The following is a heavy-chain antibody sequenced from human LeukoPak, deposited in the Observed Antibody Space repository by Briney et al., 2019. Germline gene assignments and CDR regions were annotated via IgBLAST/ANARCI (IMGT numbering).Heavy chain of an antibody. V-gene: IGHV1-8*01. CDR3: ARAHYDILTGYDDAFDI. D-gene: IGHD3-9*01. Sequence: GASVKVSCKASGYTFTSYDINWVRRATGQGLGWMGWMNTNSGNTGYAQKFQGRVTMTRNYSISTAYTELSSLRSEDTAVYYCARAHYDILTGYDDAFDIWGQGTMVTVSS. CDR1: GYTFTSYD. CDR2: MNTNSGNT. J-gene: IGHJ3*02.